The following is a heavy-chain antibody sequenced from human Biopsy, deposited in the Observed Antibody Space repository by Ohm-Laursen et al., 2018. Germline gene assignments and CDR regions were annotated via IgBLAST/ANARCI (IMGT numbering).Heavy chain of an antibody. D-gene: IGHD6-6*01. CDR3: ARDSSRRAREGGMDV. J-gene: IGHJ6*02. V-gene: IGHV3-21*01. CDR1: GFSVSSYD. Sequence: LRLSCAASGFSVSSYDMNWVRQAPGKGLEWISYISETSSHIYDADSVRGRFTVARDIAKNSLYLQLNSLRVEDTAVYYCARDSSRRAREGGMDVRGQGTTVTVSS. CDR2: ISETSSHI.